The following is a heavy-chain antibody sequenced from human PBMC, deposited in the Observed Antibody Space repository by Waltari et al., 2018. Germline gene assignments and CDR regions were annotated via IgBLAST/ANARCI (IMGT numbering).Heavy chain of an antibody. Sequence: EVQLVESGGELVQPGKSLRLSCAASGFNSGHYALHWARQPLGGGLVWVSGISRNGDTAGYAESVEGRFTISRDNGRNSLFLEMRSLTVEDTAVYFCGKDKADEYRPGWLVVKWGRGTRVTVSP. CDR1: GFNSGHYA. CDR2: ISRNGDTA. J-gene: IGHJ4*02. V-gene: IGHV3-9*02. D-gene: IGHD6-19*01. CDR3: GKDKADEYRPGWLVVK.